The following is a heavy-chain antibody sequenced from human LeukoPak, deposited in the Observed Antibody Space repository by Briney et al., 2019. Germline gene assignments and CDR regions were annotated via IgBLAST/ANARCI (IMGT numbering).Heavy chain of an antibody. CDR2: IDEIGRT. CDR1: GDSFSHYY. D-gene: IGHD2-15*01. V-gene: IGHV4-34*01. J-gene: IGHJ6*01. CDR3: ARPTYCSVTTCTGAMDV. Sequence: SETLSLTCAVYGDSFSHYYWNWIRQSPETGLEWIGEIDEIGRTKYNPSLKSRVTISEDRSKNQFSLKLTSVTAADTAVYFCARPTYCSVTTCTGAMDVWGQGTTVTVSS.